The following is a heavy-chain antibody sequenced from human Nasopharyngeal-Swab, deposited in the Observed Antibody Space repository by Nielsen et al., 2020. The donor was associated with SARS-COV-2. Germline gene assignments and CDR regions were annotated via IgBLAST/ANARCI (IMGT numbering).Heavy chain of an antibody. D-gene: IGHD3-3*01. Sequence: GALRLSCSASGFTFSSYAMHWVRQAPGKGLEYVSAISSNGGSTYYADSVKGRFTISRDNSKNTLYLQMSSLRAEDTAVYYCVRGIDYDFWSGYHDYWGQGTLVTVSS. J-gene: IGHJ4*02. CDR3: VRGIDYDFWSGYHDY. CDR2: ISSNGGST. V-gene: IGHV3-64D*06. CDR1: GFTFSSYA.